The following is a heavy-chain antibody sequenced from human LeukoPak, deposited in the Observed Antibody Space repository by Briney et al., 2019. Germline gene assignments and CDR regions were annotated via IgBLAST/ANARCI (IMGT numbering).Heavy chain of an antibody. CDR1: GFTFSSYE. J-gene: IGHJ4*02. CDR2: ISSSGSTI. Sequence: PGGSPRLSCAASGFTFSSYEMNWVRQAPGKGLEWVSYISSSGSTIYYADSVKGRFTISRDNAKNSLYLQMNSLRAEDTAVYYCARDEGTDYFDYWGQGTLVTVSS. V-gene: IGHV3-48*03. CDR3: ARDEGTDYFDY.